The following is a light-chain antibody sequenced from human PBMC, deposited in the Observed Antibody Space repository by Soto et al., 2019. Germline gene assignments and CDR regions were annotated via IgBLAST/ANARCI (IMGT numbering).Light chain of an antibody. J-gene: IGLJ2*01. CDR3: QSFDSRLSAVV. V-gene: IGLV1-40*01. Sequence: QSVLTQPPSVSGAPGQRVTISCTGSSSNIGAGYDVHWYQQLPGTAARLLIYSNSNRPSGVPDRFSGSKSGTSASLAITGLQAEDETDYYCQSFDSRLSAVVFGGGTKVTVL. CDR1: SSNIGAGYD. CDR2: SNS.